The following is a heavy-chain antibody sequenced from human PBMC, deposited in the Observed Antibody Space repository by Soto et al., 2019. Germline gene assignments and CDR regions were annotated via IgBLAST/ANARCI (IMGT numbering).Heavy chain of an antibody. Sequence: QGQLQESGPGLVRPSETLSLTCTVSGASITSYYWSWIRQSSGKGLEWIGYIHYSGSTNYNPSLESRVTMSIDTSESQSSLRLRSVTAADTAVYYCARLDYYYYLDVWGKGTAVTVSS. J-gene: IGHJ6*03. CDR1: GASITSYY. CDR2: IHYSGST. CDR3: ARLDYYYYLDV. V-gene: IGHV4-59*12.